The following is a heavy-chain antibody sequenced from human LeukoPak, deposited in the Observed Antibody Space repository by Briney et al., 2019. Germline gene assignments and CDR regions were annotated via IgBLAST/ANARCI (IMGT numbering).Heavy chain of an antibody. J-gene: IGHJ4*02. CDR1: GYTFTGYY. D-gene: IGHD7-27*01. CDR3: ARSHLTGDPEYPYDY. Sequence: ASVNVSCKASGYTFTGYYMHWVRHAPGQGLEWMGWINPNSGGTNYAQKFQGRVTMTRDTSISTAYMELSRLRSDDTAVYYCARSHLTGDPEYPYDYWGQGTLVTVSS. V-gene: IGHV1-2*02. CDR2: INPNSGGT.